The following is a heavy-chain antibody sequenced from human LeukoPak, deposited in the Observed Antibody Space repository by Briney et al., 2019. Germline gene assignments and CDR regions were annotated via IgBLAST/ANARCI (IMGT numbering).Heavy chain of an antibody. CDR3: ARQTGDKGIDY. V-gene: IGHV5-51*01. Sequence: GESLKISCKGSGYSFSNYWIGWVRQMPGKGLEWMGIINPGDSDTRYSLSFQGQVTISADKSINTAYLQWSSLRASDTAIYYCARQTGDKGIDYWGQGTLVTVSS. D-gene: IGHD7-27*01. J-gene: IGHJ4*02. CDR1: GYSFSNYW. CDR2: INPGDSDT.